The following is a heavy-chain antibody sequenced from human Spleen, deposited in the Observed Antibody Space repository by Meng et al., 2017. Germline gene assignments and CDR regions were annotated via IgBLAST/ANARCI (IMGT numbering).Heavy chain of an antibody. CDR2: INPDSGT. CDR3: AKDLSGSIDY. Sequence: QVQLVQCGAEVKEPGSSVKVSCKASGGTFSRYTINWVRQAPGQGLEWMGRINPDSGTNYAQRFQGRVTLTWDTSISTAYMDLSSLRSDDTAMYYCAKDLSGSIDYWGQGTRVTGAS. J-gene: IGHJ4*02. V-gene: IGHV1-2*06. CDR1: GGTFSRYT. D-gene: IGHD2/OR15-2a*01.